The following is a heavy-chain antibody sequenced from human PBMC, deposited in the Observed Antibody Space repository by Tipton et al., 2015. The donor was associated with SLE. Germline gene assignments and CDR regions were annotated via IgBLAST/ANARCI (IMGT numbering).Heavy chain of an antibody. D-gene: IGHD5-12*01. Sequence: LRLSCTVSGGSISSYYWSWIRQPPGKGLEWIGYIYYSGSTNYNPSLKSRVTISVDMSKNQFSLKLSSVTAADTAVYYCARDAHREYSGYDDIYYYYGMDVWGQGTTVTVSS. J-gene: IGHJ6*02. CDR1: GGSISSYY. V-gene: IGHV4-59*01. CDR3: ARDAHREYSGYDDIYYYYGMDV. CDR2: IYYSGST.